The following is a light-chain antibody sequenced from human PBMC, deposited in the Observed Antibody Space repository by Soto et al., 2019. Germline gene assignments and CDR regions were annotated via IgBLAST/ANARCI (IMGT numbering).Light chain of an antibody. J-gene: IGLJ1*01. Sequence: QSALTQPPSASGSPGQSVTISCTGTSSDVGGYNYVSWYQQHPGKAPKLMIYEVSTRPSGVPDRFSGSKSGNTATLTVSGLQAEDEDDYYCSSYAGSNNTYVFGTGTKVTVL. CDR2: EVS. CDR1: SSDVGGYNY. CDR3: SSYAGSNNTYV. V-gene: IGLV2-8*01.